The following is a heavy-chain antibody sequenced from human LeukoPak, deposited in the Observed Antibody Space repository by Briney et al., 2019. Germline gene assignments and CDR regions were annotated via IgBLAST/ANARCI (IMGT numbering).Heavy chain of an antibody. J-gene: IGHJ6*02. V-gene: IGHV3-30-3*01. CDR3: AREEYSSSWYIGYGMDV. D-gene: IGHD6-13*01. CDR2: ISYDGSNK. Sequence: PGGSLRLSCAASGFTFSSYAMHWVRQAPGKGLEWVAVISYDGSNKYYADSVKGRFTISRDNSKNTLYLQMNSLRAEDTAVYNCAREEYSSSWYIGYGMDVWGQGTTVTVSS. CDR1: GFTFSSYA.